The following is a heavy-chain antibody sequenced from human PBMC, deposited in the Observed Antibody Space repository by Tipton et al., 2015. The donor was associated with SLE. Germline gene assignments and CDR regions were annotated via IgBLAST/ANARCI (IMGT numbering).Heavy chain of an antibody. Sequence: TLSLTCAVYGGSFSGYYWSWIRQPPGKGLEWIGSIYYSGSTYYNPSLKSRVTISVDTSKNQFSLKLSSVTAADTAVYYRARRSGTFDYWGQGTLVTVSS. CDR3: ARRSGTFDY. D-gene: IGHD1-1*01. CDR2: IYYSGST. J-gene: IGHJ4*02. V-gene: IGHV4-34*01. CDR1: GGSFSGYY.